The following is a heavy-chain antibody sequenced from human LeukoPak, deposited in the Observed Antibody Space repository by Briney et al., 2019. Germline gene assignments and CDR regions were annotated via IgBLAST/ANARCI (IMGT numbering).Heavy chain of an antibody. D-gene: IGHD3-22*01. J-gene: IGHJ4*02. Sequence: PSETLSLTCAVYGGSFSGYYWSWIRQPPGKGLEWIGSIYYSGSTYYNPSLKSRVTISVDTSKNQFSLKLSSVTAADTAVYYCARVNYYDSSGYPAFDYWGQGTLVTVSS. CDR2: IYYSGST. CDR1: GGSFSGYY. CDR3: ARVNYYDSSGYPAFDY. V-gene: IGHV4-34*01.